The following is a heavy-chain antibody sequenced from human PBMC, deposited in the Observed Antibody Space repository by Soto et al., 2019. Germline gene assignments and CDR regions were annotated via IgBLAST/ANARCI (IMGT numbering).Heavy chain of an antibody. V-gene: IGHV3-21*01. J-gene: IGHJ4*02. Sequence: GGSLRLSCAASGFTFSSYSMNWVRQAPGKGLEWVSSISSSSSYIYYADSVKGRFTISRDNAKNSLYLQMNSLRAEDTAVYYCARDRTGGPTFDYWGQGTLVTVSS. CDR2: ISSSSSYI. D-gene: IGHD7-27*01. CDR3: ARDRTGGPTFDY. CDR1: GFTFSSYS.